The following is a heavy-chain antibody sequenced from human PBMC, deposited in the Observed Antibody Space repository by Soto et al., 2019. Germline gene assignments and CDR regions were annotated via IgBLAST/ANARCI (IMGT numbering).Heavy chain of an antibody. CDR3: ARHLPNYYYYYMDV. D-gene: IGHD2-8*01. Sequence: QVQLEESGPGLVKASETLSLTCTVSGGSITNNYWSWIRQFPGKGLEWIGYVYSSGSTKHNPSLKSRVTISVDTAKNQVSLKLSSVTAADTAIYYCARHLPNYYYYYMDVWGKGTTVTVSS. CDR2: VYSSGST. J-gene: IGHJ6*03. V-gene: IGHV4-59*08. CDR1: GGSITNNY.